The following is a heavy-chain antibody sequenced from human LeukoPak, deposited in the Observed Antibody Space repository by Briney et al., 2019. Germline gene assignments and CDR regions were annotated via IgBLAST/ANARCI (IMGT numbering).Heavy chain of an antibody. CDR1: GFKCADYA. CDR2: TSATGGTT. V-gene: IGHV3-23*01. CDR3: AKGGLSGDGYYFNY. J-gene: IGHJ4*02. D-gene: IGHD5/OR15-5a*01. Sequence: GGSLRLSCVASGFKCADYAMTLVRQSTGKGLEWVSSTSATGGTTYYADSVKGRFAISRDNFNSTLHLQMNSPRADDTAVYYCAKGGLSGDGYYFNYWGQGTLVTVSS.